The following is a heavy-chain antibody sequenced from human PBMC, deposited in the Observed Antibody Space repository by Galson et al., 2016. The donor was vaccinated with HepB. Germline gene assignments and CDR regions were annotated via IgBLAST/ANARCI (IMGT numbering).Heavy chain of an antibody. CDR1: GFTFRSYG. J-gene: IGHJ4*02. D-gene: IGHD6-19*01. V-gene: IGHV3-30*03. CDR2: ISYDGTNK. CDR3: ARESPHIAVPVLDD. Sequence: SLRLSCAGSGFTFRSYGIHWVRQAPGKGLEWVAVISYDGTNKYYADSVKGRFTISRDNSKNTLYLQMNSLRAEDSAVYYCARESPHIAVPVLDDWGLGTLVTVSS.